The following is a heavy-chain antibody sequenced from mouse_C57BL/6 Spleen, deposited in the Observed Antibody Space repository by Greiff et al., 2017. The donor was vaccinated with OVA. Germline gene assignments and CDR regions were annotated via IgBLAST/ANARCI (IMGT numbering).Heavy chain of an antibody. CDR1: GFTFSDYY. CDR3: AREAYYSNHYFDY. CDR2: INYDGSST. V-gene: IGHV5-16*01. D-gene: IGHD2-5*01. J-gene: IGHJ2*01. Sequence: EVQLVESEGGLVQPGSSMKLSCTASGFTFSDYYMAWVRQVPEKGLEWVANINYDGSSTYYLDSLKSRFIISRDNAKNILYLQMSSLKSEDTATYYCAREAYYSNHYFDYWGQGTTLTVSS.